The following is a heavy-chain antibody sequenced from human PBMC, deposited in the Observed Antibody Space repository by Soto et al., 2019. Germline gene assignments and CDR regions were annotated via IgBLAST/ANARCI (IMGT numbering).Heavy chain of an antibody. J-gene: IGHJ4*02. Sequence: EVQLLESGGGLVQPGGSLRLSCAASGFTFSSYAMSWVRQAPGKGLEWGSAISGSGGSTYYADSVKGRFTISRDNSNNTLYLQMNSLRAEDTAVYYCAKDQGYSSGWVDYWGQGTLVTVSS. D-gene: IGHD6-19*01. V-gene: IGHV3-23*01. CDR1: GFTFSSYA. CDR2: ISGSGGST. CDR3: AKDQGYSSGWVDY.